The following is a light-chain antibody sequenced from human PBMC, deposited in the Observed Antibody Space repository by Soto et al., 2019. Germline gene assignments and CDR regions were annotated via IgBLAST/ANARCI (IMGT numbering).Light chain of an antibody. CDR2: EVN. J-gene: IGLJ3*02. CDR1: SSDIGGYNF. V-gene: IGLV2-14*01. Sequence: QSVLTQPASVSGSPGQSITISCTGTSSDIGGYNFVSWYQQHPGKAPKLLIYEVNNRPSGVSDRFSGSKSGNTASLTISGLQAEDEGDYYCDSYTSSSTVVFGGGTKLTVL. CDR3: DSYTSSSTVV.